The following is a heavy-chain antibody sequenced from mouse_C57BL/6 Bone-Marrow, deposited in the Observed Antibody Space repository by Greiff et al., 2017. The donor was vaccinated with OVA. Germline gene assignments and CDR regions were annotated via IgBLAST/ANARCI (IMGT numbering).Heavy chain of an antibody. J-gene: IGHJ1*03. CDR2: IHPNSGST. D-gene: IGHD1-1*01. CDR1: GYTFTSYW. V-gene: IGHV1-64*01. Sequence: VKLQQPGAELVKPGASVKLSCKASGYTFTSYWMHWVKQRPGQGLEWIGMIHPNSGSTNYNEKFKSKATLTVDKSSSTAYMQLSSLTSEDSAVYYCARSTVVATDWYFDVWGTGTTVTVSS. CDR3: ARSTVVATDWYFDV.